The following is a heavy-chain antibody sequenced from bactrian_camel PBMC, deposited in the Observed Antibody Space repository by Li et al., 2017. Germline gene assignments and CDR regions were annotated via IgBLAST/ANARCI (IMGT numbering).Heavy chain of an antibody. CDR1: GFTFSRYS. D-gene: IGHD2*01. CDR2: IASDGST. J-gene: IGHJ6*01. Sequence: HVQLVESGGGSVQAGGSLRLSCATSGFTFSRYSMGWFRQAAGKEREGVATIASDGSTVYADSVRGRFTISKDNAKNTVYLQMDSLKPEDTAMYYCAASRTFCTMLRGDMVETAFDYWGQGTQVTVS. CDR3: AASRTFCTMLRGDMVETAFDY. V-gene: IGHV3S53*01.